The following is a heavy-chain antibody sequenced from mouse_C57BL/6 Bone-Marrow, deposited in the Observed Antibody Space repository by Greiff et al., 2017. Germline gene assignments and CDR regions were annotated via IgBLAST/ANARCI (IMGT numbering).Heavy chain of an antibody. D-gene: IGHD6-5*01. Sequence: EVKLMESGPELVKPGASVKIPCKASGYTFTDYNMDWVKQSHGKSLEWIGDINPNNGGTIYNQKFKGKATLTVDKSSSTAYMELRSLTSEDTAVYYCARSWAYFLGVWGTGTTVTVSS. CDR3: ARSWAYFLGV. J-gene: IGHJ1*03. V-gene: IGHV1-18*01. CDR2: INPNNGGT. CDR1: GYTFTDYN.